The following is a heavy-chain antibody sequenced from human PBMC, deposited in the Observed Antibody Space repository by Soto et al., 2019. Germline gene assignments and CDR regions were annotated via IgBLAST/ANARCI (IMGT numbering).Heavy chain of an antibody. V-gene: IGHV1-69*13. CDR2: IIPIFGTA. CDR1: GGTFSSYA. D-gene: IGHD3-22*01. CDR3: ARVPYYYDSSGYYYQDY. J-gene: IGHJ4*02. Sequence: SVKVSCKASGGTFSSYAISWVRQAPGQGLEWMGGIIPIFGTANYAQKFQGRVTITADESTSTAYMELSSLRSEDTAVYYCARVPYYYDSSGYYYQDYWGQGTLGTVSS.